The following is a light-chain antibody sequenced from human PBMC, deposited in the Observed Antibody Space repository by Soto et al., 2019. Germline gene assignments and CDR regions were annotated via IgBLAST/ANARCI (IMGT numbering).Light chain of an antibody. V-gene: IGKV3-20*01. CDR2: GAS. CDR3: HQYGSSSWT. Sequence: RLLIYGASTRASGIPARFSGSGRGSGTDFTLTISRLEPEDFAVYYCHQYGSSSWTFGQGTKVDIK. J-gene: IGKJ1*01.